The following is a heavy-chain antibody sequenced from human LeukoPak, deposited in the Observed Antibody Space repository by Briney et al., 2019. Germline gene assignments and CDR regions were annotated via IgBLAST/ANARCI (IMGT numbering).Heavy chain of an antibody. CDR2: IYSGGST. D-gene: IGHD3-3*01. Sequence: GGSLRLSCAASGFTFSSYAMSWVRQAPGKGLEWVSVIYSGGSTYYADSVKGRFTISRDNSKNTLYLQMTSLRAEDTAVYYCARVPMEYWGQGTLVTVSS. J-gene: IGHJ4*02. V-gene: IGHV3-66*01. CDR3: ARVPMEY. CDR1: GFTFSSYA.